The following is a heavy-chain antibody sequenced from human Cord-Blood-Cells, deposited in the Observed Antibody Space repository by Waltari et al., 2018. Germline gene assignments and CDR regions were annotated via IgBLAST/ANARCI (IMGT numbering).Heavy chain of an antibody. CDR3: AGQSRFYSSSWYAFDI. CDR1: GGTFISSA. J-gene: IGHJ3*02. CDR2: IIPIFGTA. V-gene: IGHV1-69*06. D-gene: IGHD6-13*01. Sequence: QVQLVWSGAVVKQPGSSVKSSCNASGGTFISSAISWVRQAPAQGLEWMGGIIPIFGTANYAQKFQGRVTITADKSTSTAYMELSSLRSEDTAVYYCAGQSRFYSSSWYAFDIWGQGTMVTVSS.